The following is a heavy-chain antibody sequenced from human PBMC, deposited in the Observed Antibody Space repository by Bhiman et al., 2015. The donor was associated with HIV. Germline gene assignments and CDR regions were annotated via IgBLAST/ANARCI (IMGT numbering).Heavy chain of an antibody. CDR2: ISSSGRTI. J-gene: IGHJ6*03. Sequence: EVQLVDSGGGLAYPGGSLRLSCAASGFAFSIHKMNWVRQVPGKGLEWVSYISSSGRTIYYADSVKGRFTISRDNAKNSLYLQMNSLRAEDTAVYYCAREARSIAAIDYMDVWGKGTTVTVSS. D-gene: IGHD6-13*01. V-gene: IGHV3-48*03. CDR1: GFAFSIHK. CDR3: AREARSIAAIDYMDV.